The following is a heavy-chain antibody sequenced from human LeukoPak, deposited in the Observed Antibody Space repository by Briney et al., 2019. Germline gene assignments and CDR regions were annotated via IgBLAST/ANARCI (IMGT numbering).Heavy chain of an antibody. Sequence: GGSLRLSCAASGFTFSSYWMSWVRQAPGKGLGWVANIKQDGSEKYYVDSVKGRFTISRDNAKNSLYLQMNSLRAEDTAVYYCARARYCSSTSCYFFDYWGQGTLVTVSS. D-gene: IGHD2-2*01. CDR3: ARARYCSSTSCYFFDY. J-gene: IGHJ4*02. CDR2: IKQDGSEK. V-gene: IGHV3-7*01. CDR1: GFTFSSYW.